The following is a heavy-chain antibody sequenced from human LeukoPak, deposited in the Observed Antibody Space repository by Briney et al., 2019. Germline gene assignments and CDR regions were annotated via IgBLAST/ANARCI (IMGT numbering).Heavy chain of an antibody. D-gene: IGHD3-10*01. V-gene: IGHV3-30*04. CDR3: AKVRFGVTARYHFDF. CDR2: ISHDGNSR. CDR1: GFSFYNLA. J-gene: IGHJ4*02. Sequence: GGSLRLSCATSGFSFYNLAFHWVRQAPGKGLEWVSLISHDGNSRKYADSVKGRFIVSRDNSKNTLYLQMNSLRSEDTAVYYCAKVRFGVTARYHFDFWGQGTLVTVSS.